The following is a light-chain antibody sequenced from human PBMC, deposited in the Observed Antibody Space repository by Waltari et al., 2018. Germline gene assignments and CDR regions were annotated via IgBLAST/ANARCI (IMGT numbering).Light chain of an antibody. V-gene: IGKV3-15*01. CDR2: GAS. CDR3: QQYDEWPPT. CDR1: QSVSSK. J-gene: IGKJ1*01. Sequence: EIVMTQSPGHLSVSPGERATLPCRASQSVSSKLAWYQQRPGQAPRLLIYGASIRATGNPARFSGSGTETEFTLTISGLQPEDFAVYYCQQYDEWPPTFGQGTKVE.